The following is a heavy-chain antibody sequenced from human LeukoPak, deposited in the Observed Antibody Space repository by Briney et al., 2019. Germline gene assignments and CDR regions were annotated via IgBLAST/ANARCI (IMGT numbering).Heavy chain of an antibody. D-gene: IGHD1-26*01. CDR1: TGSISSYF. Sequence: SETLSLTCTVSTGSISSYFWGRVRQPAGKGLEWIGRIYTTGMTHYNPSLKSRLTMSIDTSKNQFSLTLRSVTAADTAVYYCGRQGYTASYYFVDYWSQGTLVAVS. V-gene: IGHV4-4*07. J-gene: IGHJ4*02. CDR3: GRQGYTASYYFVDY. CDR2: IYTTGMT.